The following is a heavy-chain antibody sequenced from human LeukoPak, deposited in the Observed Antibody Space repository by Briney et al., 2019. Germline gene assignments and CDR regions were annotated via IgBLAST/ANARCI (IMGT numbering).Heavy chain of an antibody. J-gene: IGHJ4*02. CDR2: IYYSGST. CDR3: ARVGAAAVAGHYFDY. CDR1: GGSISSSSYY. Sequence: SETLSLTCTVSGGSISSSSYYWGWIRQPPGKGLEWIGSIYYSGSTYYNPSLKSRVTISVDTSKNQFSLKLSSVTAADTAVYYCARVGAAAVAGHYFDYWGQGTLVTVSS. V-gene: IGHV4-39*07. D-gene: IGHD6-19*01.